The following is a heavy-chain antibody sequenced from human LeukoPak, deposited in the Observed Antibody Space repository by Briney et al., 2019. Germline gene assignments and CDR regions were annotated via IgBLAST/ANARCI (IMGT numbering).Heavy chain of an antibody. CDR2: IYTSGST. J-gene: IGHJ5*02. V-gene: IGHV4-4*07. D-gene: IGHD6-13*01. CDR3: ARDLRWYSSSWYDKKNWFDP. Sequence: NSSETLSLTCTVSGGSISSYYWSWIRQPAGKGLEWIGRIYTSGSTNYNPSLKSRVTMSVDTSKNQFSLKLSSVTAADTAVYYCARDLRWYSSSWYDKKNWFDPWGQGTLVTVS. CDR1: GGSISSYY.